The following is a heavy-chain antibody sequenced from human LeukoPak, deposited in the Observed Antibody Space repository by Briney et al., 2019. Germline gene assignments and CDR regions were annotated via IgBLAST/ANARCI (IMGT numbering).Heavy chain of an antibody. J-gene: IGHJ1*01. CDR2: IRYDGSNK. D-gene: IGHD3-10*01. CDR3: AKDSSGSYYNRGGYFQH. Sequence: PGGSLRLSCAASGFTFSSYGMHWVRQAPGKGLEWVAFIRYDGSNKYYADSVKGRFTISRDNSKNTLYLQMNSLRAEDTAVYYCAKDSSGSYYNRGGYFQHWGQGTLVTVSS. CDR1: GFTFSSYG. V-gene: IGHV3-30*02.